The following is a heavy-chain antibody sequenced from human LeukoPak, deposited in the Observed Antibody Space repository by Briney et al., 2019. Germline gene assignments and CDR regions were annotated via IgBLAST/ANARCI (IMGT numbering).Heavy chain of an antibody. J-gene: IGHJ4*02. CDR1: GFTFSSHW. CDR3: ARDYDFWSGFGYYFDY. CDR2: ISGSSSFI. V-gene: IGHV3-21*01. D-gene: IGHD3-3*01. Sequence: GGSLRLSCAASGFTFSSHWVSWVRQAPGKGLEWISSISGSSSFIYYADSVRGRFTISRDNAKNSLYLQMNSLRAEDTAVYYCARDYDFWSGFGYYFDYWGQGTLVTVSS.